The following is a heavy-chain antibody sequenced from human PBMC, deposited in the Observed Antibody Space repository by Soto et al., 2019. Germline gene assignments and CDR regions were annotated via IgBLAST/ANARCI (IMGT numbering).Heavy chain of an antibody. CDR3: ARGRYGEY. Sequence: QVHLVQSGAEVKKPGASVKVSCQGSGYAFTTYGITWVRQAPGQGREWMGWISAPNGNTNYAQKLQGRVTVTRDTSTSTAYMELRSLRYDDTAVYYCARGRYGEYWGQGALVTVSS. V-gene: IGHV1-18*01. J-gene: IGHJ4*02. CDR2: ISAPNGNT. D-gene: IGHD3-10*01. CDR1: GYAFTTYG.